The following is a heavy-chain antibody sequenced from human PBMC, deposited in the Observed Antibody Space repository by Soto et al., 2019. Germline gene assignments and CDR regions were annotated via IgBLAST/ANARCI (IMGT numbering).Heavy chain of an antibody. J-gene: IGHJ6*03. V-gene: IGHV3-48*01. D-gene: IGHD3-3*01. CDR2: ISSSSSTI. Sequence: GGSLRLSCAASGFTFSSYSMNWVRQAPGKGLEWVSYISSSSSTIYYADSVKGRFTISRDKAKNSLYLQMNSLRAEDTAVYYCAREGLLYYDFWSGYYPYYYYYMDVWGKGTTVTVSS. CDR1: GFTFSSYS. CDR3: AREGLLYYDFWSGYYPYYYYYMDV.